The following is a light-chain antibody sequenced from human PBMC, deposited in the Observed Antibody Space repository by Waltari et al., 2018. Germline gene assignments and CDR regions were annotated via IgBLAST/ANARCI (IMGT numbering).Light chain of an antibody. CDR3: LAWENTSGV. CDR1: KFGGKF. Sequence: SFDLTQPPLLSVSPEQTATIPCSGDKFGGKFVSWYQQKPGQSPLLVIYQDTKRPSGIPERFSASNSGNTATLAISGTQTMDEADYYCLAWENTSGVFGTGTKVAVL. J-gene: IGLJ1*01. CDR2: QDT. V-gene: IGLV3-1*01.